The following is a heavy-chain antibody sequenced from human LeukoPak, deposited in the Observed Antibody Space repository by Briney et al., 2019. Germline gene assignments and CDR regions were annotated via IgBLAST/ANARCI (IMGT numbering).Heavy chain of an antibody. CDR3: ARRLTQYDCFDP. V-gene: IGHV4-39*01. J-gene: IGHJ5*02. Sequence: SETLSLTCTVSGGSISNSYYYWGWTRQPPGEALEWIGSIYYSGTTYYKPSLKSRVTISVDTSKNQFSLRLSSVTAADTAVYYCARRLTQYDCFDPWGQGILVTVSS. D-gene: IGHD2-2*01. CDR2: IYYSGTT. CDR1: GGSISNSYYY.